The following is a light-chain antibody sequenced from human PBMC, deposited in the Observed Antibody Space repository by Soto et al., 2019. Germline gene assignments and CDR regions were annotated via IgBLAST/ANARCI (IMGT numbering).Light chain of an antibody. CDR1: QTVTRSY. J-gene: IGKJ4*01. CDR2: GAS. CDR3: QRYGSSPVT. Sequence: EIVLTQSPGTLSLSPGERATLSCRASQTVTRSYLAWFQQKPGQAPRLLIFGASTRATGIPDRFSGSGSGTDFTLTISRLEPEDSAVYYCQRYGSSPVTFGGGTKVDIK. V-gene: IGKV3-20*01.